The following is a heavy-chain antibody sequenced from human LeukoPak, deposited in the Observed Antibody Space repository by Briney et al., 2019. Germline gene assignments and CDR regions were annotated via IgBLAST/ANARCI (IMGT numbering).Heavy chain of an antibody. V-gene: IGHV3-7*01. Sequence: GGSLRLSCAASRFTLSTYWMSWVRQAPGKGLEWVAHIKQDGSQEYYVDSVKGRFTISRDSAKNSLYLQMNSLRAEDTAVYYCARGVPCDSWSGPHYSDYWGQGTLVTVSS. CDR3: ARGVPCDSWSGPHYSDY. CDR1: RFTLSTYW. CDR2: IKQDGSQE. J-gene: IGHJ4*02. D-gene: IGHD3-3*01.